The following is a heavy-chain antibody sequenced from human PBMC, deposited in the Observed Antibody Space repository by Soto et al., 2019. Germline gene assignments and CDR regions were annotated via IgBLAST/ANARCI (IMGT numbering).Heavy chain of an antibody. J-gene: IGHJ4*02. CDR3: ARSSGYRHTHTDF. Sequence: LSLTCAVYGGSFSGYYWSWIRQPPGKGLEWIGEINHSGSTNYNPSLKSRVTISVDTSKNQFSLKLSSVTAADTAVYYCARSSGYRHTHTDFWGKGTLVTVSS. V-gene: IGHV4-34*01. CDR2: INHSGST. D-gene: IGHD6-13*01. CDR1: GGSFSGYY.